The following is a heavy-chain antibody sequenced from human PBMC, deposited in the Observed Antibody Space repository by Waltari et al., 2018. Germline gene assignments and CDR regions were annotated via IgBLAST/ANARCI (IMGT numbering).Heavy chain of an antibody. J-gene: IGHJ4*02. CDR1: GFTFSNYG. D-gene: IGHD1-26*01. CDR3: AKSTGSYYEVFDY. Sequence: EVRLVESGGGLVQPGGSLTLSCAASGFTFSNYGMSWVRQAPGEGLEGVSTISGSGGTTFDADSVKGRFTMSKDNSKNTLFLQMNSLGFDDTAEYYCAKSTGSYYEVFDYWGRGTLVTVSS. V-gene: IGHV3-23*04. CDR2: ISGSGGTT.